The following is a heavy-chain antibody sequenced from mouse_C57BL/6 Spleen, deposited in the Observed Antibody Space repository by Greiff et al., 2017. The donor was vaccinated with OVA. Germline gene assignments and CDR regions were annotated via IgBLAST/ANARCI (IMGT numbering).Heavy chain of an antibody. J-gene: IGHJ2*01. V-gene: IGHV1-72*01. Sequence: VQLQQPGAELVKPGASVKLSCKASGYTFTSYWMHWVKQRPGRGLEWIGRIDPNSGGTKYNEKFKSKATLTVDKPSSTAYMQLSSLTSEDSAVYYCAILFATTVVARGDWGQGTTLTVAS. D-gene: IGHD1-1*01. CDR3: AILFATTVVARGD. CDR2: IDPNSGGT. CDR1: GYTFTSYW.